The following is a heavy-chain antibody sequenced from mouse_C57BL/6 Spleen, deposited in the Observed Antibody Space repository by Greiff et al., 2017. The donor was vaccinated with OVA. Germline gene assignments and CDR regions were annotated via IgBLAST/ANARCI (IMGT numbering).Heavy chain of an antibody. D-gene: IGHD2-10*02. CDR2: ISYDGSN. J-gene: IGHJ4*01. CDR1: GYSITSGYY. CDR3: AREGYGNYYAMDY. V-gene: IGHV3-6*01. Sequence: EVQLQESGPGLVKPSQSLSLTCSVTGYSITSGYYWNWIRQFPGNKLEWMGYISYDGSNNYNPSLKNRISITRDTSKNQFFLKLNSVTTEDTATYYCAREGYGNYYAMDYWGQGTSVTVSS.